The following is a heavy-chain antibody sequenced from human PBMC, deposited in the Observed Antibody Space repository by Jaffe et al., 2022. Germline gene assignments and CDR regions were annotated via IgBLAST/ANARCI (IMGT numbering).Heavy chain of an antibody. CDR2: IYTSGST. CDR3: ARVSRYYDSDYSEH. Sequence: QVQLQESGPGLVKPSQTLSLTCNVSGGSITSGSYFWNWIRQPAGKGLEWIGRIYTSGSTDYSPSLKSRIAISADTSENQFSLKMNSVTAADTAVYYCARVSRYYDSDYSEHWGQGIVVTVSS. J-gene: IGHJ4*02. CDR1: GGSITSGSYF. V-gene: IGHV4-61*02. D-gene: IGHD3-3*01.